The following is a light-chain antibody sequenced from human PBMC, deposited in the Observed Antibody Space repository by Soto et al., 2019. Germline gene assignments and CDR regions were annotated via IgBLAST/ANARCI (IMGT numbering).Light chain of an antibody. CDR3: QQYNKWPPGT. V-gene: IGKV3-15*01. CDR1: QSIDSH. CDR2: GSS. J-gene: IGKJ2*01. Sequence: ETVMTQSPATLSVSPGERATLSCRASQSIDSHLAWYQQKPGQARRLLIYGSSTRATGIPARFSGSGSGTEFTLTITSLQSEDFAVYYCQQYNKWPPGTFGQGTKLEIK.